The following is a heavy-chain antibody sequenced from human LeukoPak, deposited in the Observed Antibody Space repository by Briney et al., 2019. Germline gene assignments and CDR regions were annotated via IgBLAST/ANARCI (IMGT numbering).Heavy chain of an antibody. Sequence: GGSLRLSCAASGFTFSKYAMSWVRQAPGKGLEWVANINQDGSEKYYVDSLKGRFTISRDNARDSLYLQMNSLRAEDTAVYYCARDYGGSSPFDYWGQGTLVTVSS. CDR3: ARDYGGSSPFDY. J-gene: IGHJ4*02. D-gene: IGHD4-23*01. CDR2: INQDGSEK. CDR1: GFTFSKYA. V-gene: IGHV3-7*01.